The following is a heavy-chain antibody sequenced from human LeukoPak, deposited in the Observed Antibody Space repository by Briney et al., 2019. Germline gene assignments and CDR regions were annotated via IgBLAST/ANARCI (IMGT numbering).Heavy chain of an antibody. CDR2: ISYDGSNK. CDR3: AKSEYYDFWSGYYHRYYFDY. J-gene: IGHJ4*02. D-gene: IGHD3-3*01. Sequence: GRSLRLSCAASGFTFSSYGMPWVRQAPGKGLEWVAVISYDGSNKYYADSVKGRFTISRDNSKNTLYLQMNSLRAEDTAVYYCAKSEYYDFWSGYYHRYYFDYWGQGTLVTVSS. CDR1: GFTFSSYG. V-gene: IGHV3-30*18.